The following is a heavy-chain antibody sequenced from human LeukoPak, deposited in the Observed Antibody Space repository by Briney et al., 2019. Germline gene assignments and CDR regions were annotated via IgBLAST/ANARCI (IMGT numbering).Heavy chain of an antibody. CDR2: INHSGST. CDR1: GGSFSGYY. J-gene: IGHJ4*02. V-gene: IGHV4-34*01. Sequence: SETLPLTCAVYGGSFSGYYWSWIRQPPGKGLEWIGEINHSGSTSYNPSLKSRVTISVDTSKNQFSLKLSSVTAADTAVYYCARPRRVTKSFDYWGQGTLVTVSS. CDR3: ARPRRVTKSFDY. D-gene: IGHD5-18*01.